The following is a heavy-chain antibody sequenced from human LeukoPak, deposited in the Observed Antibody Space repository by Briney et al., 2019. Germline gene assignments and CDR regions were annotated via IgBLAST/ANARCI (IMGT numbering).Heavy chain of an antibody. V-gene: IGHV3-21*01. CDR2: ISSIISYI. CDR1: GFTFSSYG. J-gene: IGHJ4*02. CDR3: ARVDRWELLRRRAVDRVREFDY. D-gene: IGHD1-26*01. Sequence: GGSLRLSCAASGFTFSSYGMNWVRQAPGKGLEWVSSISSIISYIYYADSVKGRFTISRDNAKNSLYLQMNSLRAEDTAVYYCARVDRWELLRRRAVDRVREFDYWGQGTLVTVSS.